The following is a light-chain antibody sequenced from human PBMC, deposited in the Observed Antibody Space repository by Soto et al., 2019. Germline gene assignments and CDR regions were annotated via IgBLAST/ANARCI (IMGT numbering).Light chain of an antibody. CDR3: QQSYSTPPIT. CDR1: QSISSS. J-gene: IGKJ5*01. CDR2: AAS. Sequence: DIQMTQSPSSLSASVGDRVTITCRASQSISSSLNWYKQKPGKAPKLLIYAASSLQSGVPSRFSGSGSWTDFTLTISSLHPEDFATYYCQQSYSTPPITFGQGTRLEIK. V-gene: IGKV1-39*01.